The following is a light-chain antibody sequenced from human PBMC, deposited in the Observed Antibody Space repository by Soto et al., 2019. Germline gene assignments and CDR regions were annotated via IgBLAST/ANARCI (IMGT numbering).Light chain of an antibody. V-gene: IGLV2-8*01. CDR3: KSYAGSNTYV. J-gene: IGLJ1*01. Sequence: QSALTQPPSASGSPGQSVTISCNGTKSDIGVYDFVSWYQHHPGKAPRLIIYEVVQRPSGVPDRFSGSKSGNTASLTVSGLQAADEADYLCKSYAGSNTYVFGSGTKVTVL. CDR1: KSDIGVYDF. CDR2: EVV.